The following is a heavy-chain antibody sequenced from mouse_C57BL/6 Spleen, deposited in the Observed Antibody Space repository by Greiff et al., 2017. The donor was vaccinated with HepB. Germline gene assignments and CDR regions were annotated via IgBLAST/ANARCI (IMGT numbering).Heavy chain of an antibody. J-gene: IGHJ3*01. CDR3: ARRLDSSGEGFAY. CDR1: GYTFTTYP. Sequence: QVQLKESGAELVKPGASVKMSCKASGYTFTTYPIEWMKQNHGKSLEWIGNFHPYNDDTKYNEKFKGKATLTVEKSSSTVYLELSRLTSDDSAVYYCARRLDSSGEGFAYWGQGTLVTVSA. CDR2: FHPYNDDT. D-gene: IGHD3-2*02. V-gene: IGHV1-47*01.